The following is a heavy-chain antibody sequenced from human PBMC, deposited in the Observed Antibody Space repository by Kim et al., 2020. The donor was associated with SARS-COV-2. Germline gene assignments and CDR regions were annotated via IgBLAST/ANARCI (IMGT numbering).Heavy chain of an antibody. V-gene: IGHV3-48*02. CDR3: ARNVGGYGLFDF. J-gene: IGHJ4*01. CDR2: I. D-gene: IGHD5-12*01. Sequence: IFYAASVEGRFTISRENADNSLYLQMDSLRDEDTAVYYCARNVGGYGLFDFWGHGTLVAVSS.